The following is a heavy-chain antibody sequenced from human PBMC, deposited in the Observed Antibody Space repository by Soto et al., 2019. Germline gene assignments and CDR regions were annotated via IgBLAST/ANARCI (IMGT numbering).Heavy chain of an antibody. D-gene: IGHD6-6*01. CDR3: ARARTAARPTIDY. Sequence: SETLSLTCAVYGGSFSGYYWSWIRQPPGKGLEWIGEINHSGSTNYNPSLKSRVTISVDTSKNQFSLKLSSVTAADTAVYYCARARTAARPTIDYWGQGTLVTVS. CDR1: GGSFSGYY. V-gene: IGHV4-34*01. J-gene: IGHJ4*02. CDR2: INHSGST.